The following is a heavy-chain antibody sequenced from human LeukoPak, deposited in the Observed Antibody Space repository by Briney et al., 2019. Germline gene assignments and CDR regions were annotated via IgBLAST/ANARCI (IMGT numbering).Heavy chain of an antibody. Sequence: GGSLRLSCAASGLAFSSSAMNWVRQTPGKGLEWLSYSSASSSDVYYADSVKGRLTISRDNAKSSLYLQMNSLTAEDTAIYFCARGRDHAFDIWGQGTRVTVSS. V-gene: IGHV3-48*01. CDR2: SSASSSDV. J-gene: IGHJ3*02. CDR1: GLAFSSSA. CDR3: ARGRDHAFDI.